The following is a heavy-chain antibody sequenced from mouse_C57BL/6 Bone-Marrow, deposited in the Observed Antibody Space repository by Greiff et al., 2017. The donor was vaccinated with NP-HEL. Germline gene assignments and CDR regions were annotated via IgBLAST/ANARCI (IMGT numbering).Heavy chain of an antibody. V-gene: IGHV5-15*04. D-gene: IGHD1-1*01. CDR3: ARRSGSSSYWYFDV. CDR2: ICHLAYSI. CDR1: GFTFSDYG. J-gene: IGHJ1*03. Sequence: EVKVEESGGGLVQPGGSLKLSCAASGFTFSDYGMAWVRQAPRKGPAWVAFICHLAYSIYYADTVTGRFTISRENAKNTLYLEMSSLRSEDTAMDYCARRSGSSSYWYFDVWGTGTTVTVSS.